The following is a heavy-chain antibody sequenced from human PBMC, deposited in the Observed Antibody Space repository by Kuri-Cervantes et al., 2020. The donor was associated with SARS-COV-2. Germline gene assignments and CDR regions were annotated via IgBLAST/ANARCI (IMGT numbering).Heavy chain of an antibody. CDR3: ARTHAGLSPYYFDY. CDR1: GGSISSYY. J-gene: IGHJ4*02. Sequence: SETLSLTCTVSGGSISSYYWGWIRQPPGKGLEWIGSIYYSGSTYYNPSLKSRVAISVDTSKNQFSLKLSSVTAADTAVYYCARTHAGLSPYYFDYWGQGTLVTVSS. V-gene: IGHV4-39*07. CDR2: IYYSGST. D-gene: IGHD2-8*01.